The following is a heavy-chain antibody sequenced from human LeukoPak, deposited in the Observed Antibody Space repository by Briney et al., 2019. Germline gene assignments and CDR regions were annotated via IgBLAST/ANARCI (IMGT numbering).Heavy chain of an antibody. J-gene: IGHJ4*02. V-gene: IGHV3-23*01. CDR1: GFTFSSYA. D-gene: IGHD2-15*01. CDR2: ISGSGGTT. Sequence: GGSLRLSCAASGFTFSSYAMSWVRQAPGKGLEWVSAISGSGGTTYYADSVKGRFTISRDNSKNTLYLQMNSLRAEDTAVCYCAKDRGMFLVGYLDYWGQGTLVTVSS. CDR3: AKDRGMFLVGYLDY.